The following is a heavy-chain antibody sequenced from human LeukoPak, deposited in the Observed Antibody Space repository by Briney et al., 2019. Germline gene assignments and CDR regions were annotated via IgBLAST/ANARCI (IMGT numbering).Heavy chain of an antibody. V-gene: IGHV3-23*01. J-gene: IGHJ4*02. Sequence: GGSLRLSCAASGFTFSSYAMSWVRQAPGKGLEWVSAISGSGGSTYYADSVKGRFTISRDNSKNTLYLQMNSLRAEDTAVYYCAKDQVGMLVVVITGPLVYWGQGTLVTVSS. CDR1: GFTFSSYA. D-gene: IGHD3-22*01. CDR2: ISGSGGST. CDR3: AKDQVGMLVVVITGPLVY.